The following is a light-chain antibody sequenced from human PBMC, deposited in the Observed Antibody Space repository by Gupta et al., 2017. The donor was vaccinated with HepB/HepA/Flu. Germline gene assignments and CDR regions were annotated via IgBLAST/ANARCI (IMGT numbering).Light chain of an antibody. J-gene: IGKJ4*02. V-gene: IGKV1-9*01. CDR1: QGISSY. CDR2: AAS. Sequence: DIQLTQSPSFLSASVGDRVTITCRASQGISSYLAWYQQKPGKAPKLLSYAASTLQSGVPSRFSGSGSGTEFTLTMSSLQPEDFGTYYCQQLNSYLPLTFGGGTKVEIK. CDR3: QQLNSYLPLT.